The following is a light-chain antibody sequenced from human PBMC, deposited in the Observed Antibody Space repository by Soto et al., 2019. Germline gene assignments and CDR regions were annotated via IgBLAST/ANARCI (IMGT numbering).Light chain of an antibody. V-gene: IGLV2-14*01. CDR1: STDVDNYNY. J-gene: IGLJ1*01. CDR2: EVS. Sequence: QSVLTQPASVSGSPGQSITIACTGTSTDVDNYNYVSWYQQHPGKAPKLMIYEVSNRPSGVSNRFSGSKSGNTASLTISGLQAEDEADYYCYSYINTSIFYVFGSGTKVTVL. CDR3: YSYINTSIFYV.